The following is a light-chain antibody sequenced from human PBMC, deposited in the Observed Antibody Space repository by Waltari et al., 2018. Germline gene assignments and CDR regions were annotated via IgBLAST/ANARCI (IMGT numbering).Light chain of an antibody. CDR2: CAL. CDR3: QHYYSPPWT. V-gene: IGKV4-1*01. Sequence: DIVMTQSPDSLAVSLGERATINCKSSQSVLYSSNNKNYLAWYQQKPGQPPKLLIYCALTRDAWVPDRFSCSVSGTEFTSTIGGVQAEDVAVYYCQHYYSPPWTFGQGTKVEIK. CDR1: QSVLYSSNNKNY. J-gene: IGKJ1*01.